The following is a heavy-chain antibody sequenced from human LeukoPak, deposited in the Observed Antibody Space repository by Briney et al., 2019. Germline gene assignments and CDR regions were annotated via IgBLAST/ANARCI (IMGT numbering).Heavy chain of an antibody. CDR3: ARGRYLDTAMVKSFDY. CDR2: ISSSSSYI. CDR1: GFTFSSYS. J-gene: IGHJ4*02. V-gene: IGHV3-21*01. Sequence: GGSLRLSCAAYGFTFSSYSMNWVRQAPGKGLEWVSSISSSSSYIYYADSVKGRFTISRDNAKNSLYLQMNSLRAEDTAVYYCARGRYLDTAMVKSFDYWGQGTLVTVSS. D-gene: IGHD5-18*01.